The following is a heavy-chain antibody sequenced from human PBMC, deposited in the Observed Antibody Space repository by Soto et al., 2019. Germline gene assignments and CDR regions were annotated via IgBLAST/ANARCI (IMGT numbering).Heavy chain of an antibody. Sequence: SESLSLTCTVSGGSISSYYWSWIRQPPGKGLEWIGYIYYSGSTNYNPSLKSRVTISVDTSKNQFSLNLSSVTAADTAVYYCARDRTDRTYDFWSVPRAQVLYGMDVWDQGTTVTVSS. CDR3: ARDRTDRTYDFWSVPRAQVLYGMDV. CDR1: GGSISSYY. D-gene: IGHD3-3*01. CDR2: IYYSGST. J-gene: IGHJ6*02. V-gene: IGHV4-59*01.